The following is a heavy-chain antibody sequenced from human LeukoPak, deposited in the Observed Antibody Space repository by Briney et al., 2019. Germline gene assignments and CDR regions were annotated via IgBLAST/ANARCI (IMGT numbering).Heavy chain of an antibody. CDR1: GYTFTGYY. Sequence: GASVKVSCKASGYTFTGYYIHWVRQAPGQGLEWMGWINPSGGSTSYAQKFQGRVTMTRDMSTSTVYMELSSLRSEDTAVYYCARGPYSYGDYWGQGTLVTVSS. J-gene: IGHJ4*02. V-gene: IGHV1-46*01. CDR3: ARGPYSYGDY. CDR2: INPSGGST. D-gene: IGHD5-18*01.